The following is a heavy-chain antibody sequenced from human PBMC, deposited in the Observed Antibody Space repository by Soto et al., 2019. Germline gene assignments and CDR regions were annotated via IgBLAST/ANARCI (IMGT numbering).Heavy chain of an antibody. V-gene: IGHV3-53*01. D-gene: IGHD6-19*01. Sequence: GGSLRLSCAASGFTVSTRRMSWVRQTPGEGLEWISVIYNSDSTYYADSVKGRFTISRDNSKNTLYLQMNSLRAEDTAVYYCARERTVAGNDYWGQGTLVTVSS. J-gene: IGHJ4*02. CDR3: ARERTVAGNDY. CDR2: IYNSDST. CDR1: GFTVSTRR.